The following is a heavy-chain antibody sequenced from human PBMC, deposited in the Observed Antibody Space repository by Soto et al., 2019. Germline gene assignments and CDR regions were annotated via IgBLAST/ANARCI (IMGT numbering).Heavy chain of an antibody. V-gene: IGHV3-11*01. CDR3: HVWSYYLDY. CDR1: GFTFSDYY. Sequence: WVSLRLSFSASGFTFSDYYMSCIRQAPGKGLEWVSYISTSGSTIYYADSVKGRFTISRDNAKNSLYLQMNSLRAEDTAVYYCHVWSYYLDYWGQGTLVTVSS. J-gene: IGHJ4*02. D-gene: IGHD2-8*01. CDR2: ISTSGSTI.